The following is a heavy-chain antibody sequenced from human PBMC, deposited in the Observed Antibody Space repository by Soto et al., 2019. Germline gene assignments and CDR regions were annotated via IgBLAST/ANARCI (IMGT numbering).Heavy chain of an antibody. J-gene: IGHJ4*02. Sequence: EVQLLESGGGLVQRGGSLRLSCAASGFTFSSYAMSWVRQAPGKGLEWVSAIGGSGSTTYYADSVKGRFTISRDNSKNMLYLQMNSLRAEDTAVYSCAKGRDYASGSYYIDYWGQGTLVTVSS. CDR2: IGGSGSTT. CDR1: GFTFSSYA. CDR3: AKGRDYASGSYYIDY. V-gene: IGHV3-23*01. D-gene: IGHD3-10*01.